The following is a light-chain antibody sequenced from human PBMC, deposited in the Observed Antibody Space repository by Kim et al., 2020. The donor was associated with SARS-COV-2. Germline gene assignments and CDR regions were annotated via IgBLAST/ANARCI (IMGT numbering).Light chain of an antibody. CDR3: QQGYRPSIT. CDR1: QNIHNF. J-gene: IGKJ5*01. CDR2: AAS. V-gene: IGKV1-39*01. Sequence: AYVGDRVTISCRASQNIHNFLNWYQQKPGKAPKLLIYAASTLHDGVPSRFSGSGSGTDFTLTISSLHPEDFAVYYCQQGYRPSITFGQGTRLEIK.